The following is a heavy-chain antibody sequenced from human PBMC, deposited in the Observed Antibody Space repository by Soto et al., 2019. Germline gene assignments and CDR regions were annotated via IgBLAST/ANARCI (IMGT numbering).Heavy chain of an antibody. V-gene: IGHV1-69*01. J-gene: IGHJ4*02. CDR2: IIPIFGTA. CDR3: AREGWDIAAAGSYFDY. CDR1: GGTFSSYA. D-gene: IGHD6-13*01. Sequence: QVQLVQSGAEVKKPGSSVKVSCKASGGTFSSYAISWVRQAPGQGLEWMGGIIPIFGTANYAQKFQGRVTITADESTSTADMELSSLRSEDTAVYYCAREGWDIAAAGSYFDYWGQGTLVTVSS.